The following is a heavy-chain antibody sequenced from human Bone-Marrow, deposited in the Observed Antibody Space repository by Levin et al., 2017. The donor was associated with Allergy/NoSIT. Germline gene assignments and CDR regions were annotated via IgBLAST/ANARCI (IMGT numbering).Heavy chain of an antibody. CDR2: VNPKTGGT. D-gene: IGHD3-22*01. CDR3: AILTHYYDSSGPHSFDV. J-gene: IGHJ4*02. Sequence: ASVKVSCEASGYIFTDYYIHWVRQAPGQGLEWMGWVNPKTGGTHYIQKFEGRVTMTRDASLSTAYMELSRLTSDDTAVYFCAILTHYYDSSGPHSFDVWGQGTLVTVSS. V-gene: IGHV1-2*02. CDR1: GYIFTDYY.